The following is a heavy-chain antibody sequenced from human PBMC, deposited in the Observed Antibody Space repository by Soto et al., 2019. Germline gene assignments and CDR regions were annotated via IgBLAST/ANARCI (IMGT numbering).Heavy chain of an antibody. V-gene: IGHV4-59*12. CDR1: GGSISGYY. CDR3: ASRKGDTMVRGVRVYYYYYMDV. CDR2: IYYSGST. Sequence: PSETLSLTCNVSGGSISGYYWSWVRQTPGKGLEWIGYIYYSGSTNYNPSLKSRVTISVDTSKNQFSLKLSSVTAADTAVYYCASRKGDTMVRGVRVYYYYYMDVWGKGTTVTVSS. D-gene: IGHD3-10*01. J-gene: IGHJ6*03.